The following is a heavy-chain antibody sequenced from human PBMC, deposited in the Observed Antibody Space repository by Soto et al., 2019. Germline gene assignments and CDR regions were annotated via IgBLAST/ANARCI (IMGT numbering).Heavy chain of an antibody. CDR3: ARGLVSPVYSSGWYRGNYYYYGMDV. CDR2: INHSGST. Sequence: SETLSLTCAVYGGSFSGYYWSWIRQPPGKGLEWIGEINHSGSTNYNPSLKSRVTISVDTSKNQFSLKLSSVTAADTAVYYCARGLVSPVYSSGWYRGNYYYYGMDVWGQGTTVTVSS. V-gene: IGHV4-34*01. J-gene: IGHJ6*02. D-gene: IGHD6-19*01. CDR1: GGSFSGYY.